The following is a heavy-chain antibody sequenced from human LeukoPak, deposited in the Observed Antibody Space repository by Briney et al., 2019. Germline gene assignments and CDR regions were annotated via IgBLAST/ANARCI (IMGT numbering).Heavy chain of an antibody. V-gene: IGHV1-69*13. Sequence: SVKVSCKASGGTFSSYAISWVRQAPGQGLEWMGGIIPIFGTANYAQKFQGRVTITADESTSTAYMELSSLRSEDTAVYYCARSYGDHTFSIDYWGQGTLVTVSS. CDR1: GGTFSSYA. D-gene: IGHD4-17*01. CDR2: IIPIFGTA. J-gene: IGHJ4*02. CDR3: ARSYGDHTFSIDY.